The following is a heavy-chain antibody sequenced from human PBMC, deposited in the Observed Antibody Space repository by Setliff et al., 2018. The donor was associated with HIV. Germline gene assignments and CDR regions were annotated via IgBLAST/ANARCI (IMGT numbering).Heavy chain of an antibody. CDR3: VKDRGSGSFAFDI. CDR1: GFTFSNYG. Sequence: GGSLRLSCAASGFTFSNYGMHWVRQAPGKGLQWVAFMRYDGSDKYYTDSVKGRFTISRDSSKNTLYLQINSLRVEDTAVYYCVKDRGSGSFAFDIWGQGTLVTVSS. J-gene: IGHJ3*02. D-gene: IGHD1-26*01. CDR2: MRYDGSDK. V-gene: IGHV3-30*02.